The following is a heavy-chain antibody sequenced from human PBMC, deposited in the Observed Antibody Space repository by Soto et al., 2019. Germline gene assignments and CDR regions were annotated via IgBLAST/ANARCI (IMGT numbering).Heavy chain of an antibody. CDR1: GGSFSGYY. J-gene: IGHJ5*02. V-gene: IGHV4-34*01. Sequence: QVQLQQWGAGLLKPSETLSLTCAVYGGSFSGYYWSWIRQPPGKGLEWIGEINHSGSTNYNPSLKSRVTISGDTSKNQFSLKLSSVTAADTAVYYCARRTSHNWFDPWGQGTLVTVSS. CDR2: INHSGST. CDR3: ARRTSHNWFDP.